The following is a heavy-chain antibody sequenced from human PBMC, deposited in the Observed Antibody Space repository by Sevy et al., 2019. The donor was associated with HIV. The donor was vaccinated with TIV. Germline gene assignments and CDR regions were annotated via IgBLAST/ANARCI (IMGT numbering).Heavy chain of an antibody. CDR1: GFTFSNFG. Sequence: GGSLRLSCTASGFTFSNFGIHWVRQAPGKGLEWVTLMWYDGNNKYYADCVKGRFTISRDTSKNTVYLQMNNLRAEDTAVYYCARGPSLIVAGAAGYLDYWGQGTLVTVSS. V-gene: IGHV3-33*08. CDR3: ARGPSLIVAGAAGYLDY. J-gene: IGHJ4*02. CDR2: MWYDGNNK. D-gene: IGHD2-21*01.